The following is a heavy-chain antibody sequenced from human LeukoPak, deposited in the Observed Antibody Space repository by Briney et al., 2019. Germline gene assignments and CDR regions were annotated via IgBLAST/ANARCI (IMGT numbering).Heavy chain of an antibody. Sequence: GGSLRPSCAVSGFAFAAYAMPWGPRAPGKAGGWWRGFSVNSRMIGHAASAKARFTITRDNAKNPLYLQMNSLRAEDTALYYRAKGQGCAYDYGGNGYLDYWGEGTLVTDPS. CDR1: GFAFAAYA. D-gene: IGHD4-23*01. CDR2: FSVNSRMI. CDR3: AKGQGCAYDYGGNGYLDY. V-gene: IGHV3-9*01. J-gene: IGHJ4*02.